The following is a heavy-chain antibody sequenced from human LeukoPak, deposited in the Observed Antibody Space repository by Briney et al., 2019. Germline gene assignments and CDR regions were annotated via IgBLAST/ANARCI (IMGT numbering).Heavy chain of an antibody. V-gene: IGHV4-4*02. D-gene: IGHD1-26*01. CDR3: SRESGPFCPFGH. CDR2: ISLAGRT. CDR1: GGSITTTNY. J-gene: IGHJ4*02. Sequence: SETLSLTCGVSGGSITTTNYWSWVRQPPGGGLEWIGEISLAGRTRYNPSLQSRVHISIDESKNHLYLNLASVTAADTAVYYCSRESGPFCPFGHWGQGTLVGVTS.